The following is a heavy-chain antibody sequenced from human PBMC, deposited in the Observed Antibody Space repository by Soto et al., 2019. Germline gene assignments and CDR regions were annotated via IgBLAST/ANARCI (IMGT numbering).Heavy chain of an antibody. V-gene: IGHV4-31*03. CDR2: IYYSGST. D-gene: IGHD6-13*01. J-gene: IGHJ6*02. CDR1: GGSISTGGYY. Sequence: SETRSLTCTVSGGSISTGGYYWSWIRQHPGKGLEWIGYIYYSGSTYYNPSLKSRVTMSLDTSKNQFSLKLTSVTAADTAVYYCARNPWGTADVRDFSGQGSSVIVSS. CDR3: ARNPWGTADVRDF.